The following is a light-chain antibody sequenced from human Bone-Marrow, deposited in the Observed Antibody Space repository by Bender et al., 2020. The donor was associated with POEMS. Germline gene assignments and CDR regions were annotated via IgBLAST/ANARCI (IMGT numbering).Light chain of an antibody. CDR3: SSWDDSLNGWV. V-gene: IGLV1-44*01. CDR1: SSNFGNNA. Sequence: QFVLTQPPSASGTPGQSVTISCSGTSSNFGNNAANWYQHVPGTAFKFLIYSNNQRPSGVPDRFSASTSGTSASLAISGLHSDDEADYYCSSWDDSLNGWVFGGGTKLTVL. CDR2: SNN. J-gene: IGLJ3*02.